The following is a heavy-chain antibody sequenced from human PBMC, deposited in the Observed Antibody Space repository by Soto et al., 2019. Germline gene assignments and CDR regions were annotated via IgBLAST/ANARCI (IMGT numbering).Heavy chain of an antibody. D-gene: IGHD6-25*01. Sequence: QLQLVQSGAEVKKPGASLKVSCKASGYTFTDYYMHWVRQAPGQGLEWMGWINPGSGGTNFARKFQGRVTMTRDTSISTAYMEGSSLTSDDTAVYYCARGVGSSWFDPWGQGTLVTVSS. V-gene: IGHV1-2*02. CDR1: GYTFTDYY. J-gene: IGHJ5*02. CDR3: ARGVGSSWFDP. CDR2: INPGSGGT.